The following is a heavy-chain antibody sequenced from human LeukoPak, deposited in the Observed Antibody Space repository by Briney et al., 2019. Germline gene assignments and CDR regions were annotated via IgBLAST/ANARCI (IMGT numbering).Heavy chain of an antibody. D-gene: IGHD3-10*01. J-gene: IGHJ4*02. CDR1: GFTFDDYA. Sequence: GRSLRLSCAASGFTFDDYAMHWVRQAPGKGLEWVSGISWNSGSIGYADSVKGRFTISRDNSKNTLYLQMNSLRAEDTAVYYCAREGGFMVLFDYWGQGTLVTVSS. CDR3: AREGGFMVLFDY. V-gene: IGHV3-9*01. CDR2: ISWNSGSI.